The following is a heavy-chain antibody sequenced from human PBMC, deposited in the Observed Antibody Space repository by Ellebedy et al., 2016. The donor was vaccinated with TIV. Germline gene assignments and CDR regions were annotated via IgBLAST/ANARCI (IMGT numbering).Heavy chain of an antibody. CDR1: GYTLTELS. D-gene: IGHD3-10*01. V-gene: IGHV1-24*01. Sequence: AASVKVSFKVSGYTLTELSMHWVRQAPGKGLEWMGGFDPEDGETIYAQKFQGRVTMTEDTSTDTAYMELSSLRSEDTAVYYCVPGGFGDFDYWGQGTLVTVSS. CDR3: VPGGFGDFDY. J-gene: IGHJ4*02. CDR2: FDPEDGET.